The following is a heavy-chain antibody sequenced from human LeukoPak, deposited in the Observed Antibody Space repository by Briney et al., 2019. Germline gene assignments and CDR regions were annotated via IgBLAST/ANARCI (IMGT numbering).Heavy chain of an antibody. CDR3: ARDQYYYGSGSYRFDY. Sequence: PSETLSLTCTVSGVSISSYYWSWIRQPAGKGLEWIGRFHSSGSTNYNPSLKSRVTMSVDTSKNQFSLKLSSVTAADTAVYYCARDQYYYGSGSYRFDYWGQGTLVTVSS. D-gene: IGHD3-10*01. CDR2: FHSSGST. CDR1: GVSISSYY. V-gene: IGHV4-4*07. J-gene: IGHJ4*02.